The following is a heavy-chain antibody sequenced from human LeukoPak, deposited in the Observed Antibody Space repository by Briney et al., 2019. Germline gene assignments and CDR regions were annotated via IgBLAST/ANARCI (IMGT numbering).Heavy chain of an antibody. CDR2: IYTSGST. CDR1: GGSISSYY. J-gene: IGHJ4*02. CDR3: XXXVYXYGSGSRLIDY. D-gene: IGHD3-10*01. Sequence: SETLSLTCTVSGGSISSYYWSWIRQPAGKGLEWIGRIYTSGSTNYNPSLKSRVTMSVHTSKNQFSLKLSSVTAADTGVYYCXXXVYXYGSGSRLIDYWGQGTLVTVSS. V-gene: IGHV4-4*07.